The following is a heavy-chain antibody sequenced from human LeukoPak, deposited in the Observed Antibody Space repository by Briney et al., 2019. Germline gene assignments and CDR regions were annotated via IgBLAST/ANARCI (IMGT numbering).Heavy chain of an antibody. CDR2: IYYSGGT. J-gene: IGHJ3*02. Sequence: SETLSLTCTVSGGSISSGGYYWSWIRQHPGKGLEWIGYIYYSGGTYYNPSLKSRVTISVDTSKNQFSLKLSSVTAADTAVYYCARDRDGDYGNAFDIWGQGTMVTVSS. V-gene: IGHV4-31*03. D-gene: IGHD4-17*01. CDR3: ARDRDGDYGNAFDI. CDR1: GGSISSGGYY.